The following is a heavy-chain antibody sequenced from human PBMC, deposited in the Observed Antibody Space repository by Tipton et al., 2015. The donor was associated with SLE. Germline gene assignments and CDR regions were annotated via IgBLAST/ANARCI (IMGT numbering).Heavy chain of an antibody. J-gene: IGHJ3*02. CDR3: ARNTYYYDSSGPGRDAFDI. V-gene: IGHV4-4*08. D-gene: IGHD3-22*01. CDR1: GGSISTYY. CDR2: IYTSGST. Sequence: LRPSCTVSGGSISTYYWNWIRQPPGKGLEWIGRIYTSGSTNYNPSLKSRVTISVDTSKNQFSLKLSSVTAADTAVYYCARNTYYYDSSGPGRDAFDIWGQGTMVTVSS.